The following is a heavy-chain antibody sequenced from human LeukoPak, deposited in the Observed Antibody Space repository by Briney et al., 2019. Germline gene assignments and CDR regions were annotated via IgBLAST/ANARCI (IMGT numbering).Heavy chain of an antibody. J-gene: IGHJ5*02. V-gene: IGHV1-8*01. CDR3: ATGPRNDP. Sequence: GASVKVSCKTSGYPFTKWEINWVRQAAGRGLEWLGWVHPDNGNTYYAQRFRGRVTMSRDTSTTAAYMELSGLRSNDTAVYFCATGPRNDPWGQGTLVTVSS. CDR1: GYPFTKWE. D-gene: IGHD1-14*01. CDR2: VHPDNGNT.